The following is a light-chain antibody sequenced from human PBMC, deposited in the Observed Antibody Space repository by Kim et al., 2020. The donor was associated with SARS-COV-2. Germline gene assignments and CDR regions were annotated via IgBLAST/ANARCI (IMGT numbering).Light chain of an antibody. V-gene: IGKV3-15*01. CDR2: GAS. Sequence: VSPGERATLSCRASQSVSSNLAWYQQKPGQAPRLLIYGASTRATGIPARFSGSGSGTEFTLTISSLQSEDFAVYYCQQYNNWPTNTFGQGTKLEI. J-gene: IGKJ2*01. CDR3: QQYNNWPTNT. CDR1: QSVSSN.